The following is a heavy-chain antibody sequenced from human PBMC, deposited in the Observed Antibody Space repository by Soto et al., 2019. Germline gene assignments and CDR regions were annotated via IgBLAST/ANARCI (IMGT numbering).Heavy chain of an antibody. D-gene: IGHD6-19*01. CDR2: ISAYNGNT. CDR3: ARDSFGSGWYTGFWFDP. CDR1: GYTFTSYG. Sequence: ASVKVSCKXSGYTFTSYGISWVRQAPGQGLEWMGWISAYNGNTNYAQKLQGRVTMTTDTSTSTAYMELRSLGSDDTAVYYCARDSFGSGWYTGFWFDPWGQGTLVTVSS. V-gene: IGHV1-18*04. J-gene: IGHJ5*02.